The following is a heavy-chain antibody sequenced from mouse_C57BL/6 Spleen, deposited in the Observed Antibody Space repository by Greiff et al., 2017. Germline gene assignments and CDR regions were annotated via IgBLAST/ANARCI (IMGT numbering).Heavy chain of an antibody. J-gene: IGHJ2*01. D-gene: IGHD2-12*01. Sequence: VQLQQSGAELARPGASVKLSCKASGYTFTSYGISWVKQRTGQGLEWIGEIYPRSGNTYYNEKFKGKATLTADKSSSTAYMELRSLTSEDSAVYFCARTGFTTSPSYYDYWGQGTTLTVSS. CDR3: ARTGFTTSPSYYDY. CDR2: IYPRSGNT. CDR1: GYTFTSYG. V-gene: IGHV1-81*01.